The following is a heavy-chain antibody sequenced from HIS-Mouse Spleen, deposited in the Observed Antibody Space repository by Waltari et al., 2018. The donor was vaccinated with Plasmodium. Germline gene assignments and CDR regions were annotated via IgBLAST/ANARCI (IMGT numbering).Heavy chain of an antibody. CDR3: AKDQTPYQLLHFDY. J-gene: IGHJ4*02. CDR1: GFAFADYA. CDR2: ISWNSGSI. Sequence: EVQLVESGGGLVQPGRSLRLSCAASGFAFADYAMHWVRQAPGKGLEWVSGISWNSGSIGYADSVKGRFTISRDNAKNSLYLQMNSLRAEDTALYYCAKDQTPYQLLHFDYWGQGTLVTVSS. V-gene: IGHV3-9*01. D-gene: IGHD2-2*01.